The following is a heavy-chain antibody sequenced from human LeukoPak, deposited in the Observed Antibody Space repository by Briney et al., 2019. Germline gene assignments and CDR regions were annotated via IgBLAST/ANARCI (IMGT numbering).Heavy chain of an antibody. CDR1: GFTFSSYG. CDR2: ISYDGSNK. V-gene: IGHV3-30*18. Sequence: GGSLRLSCAASGFTFSSYGMHWVRQAPGKGLEWVAVISYDGSNKYYADSVKGRFTISRDNSKNTLYLQMNSLRAEDTAVYYCAKVPTSGIRGYYFDHWGQGTLVTVSS. D-gene: IGHD1-14*01. J-gene: IGHJ4*02. CDR3: AKVPTSGIRGYYFDH.